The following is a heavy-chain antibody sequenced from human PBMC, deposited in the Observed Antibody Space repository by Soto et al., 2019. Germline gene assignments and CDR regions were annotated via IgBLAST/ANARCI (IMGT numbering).Heavy chain of an antibody. CDR3: AGHRTGYFSYGP. D-gene: IGHD2-15*01. CDR1: GGSISSGDYY. CDR2: IYYSGSA. Sequence: SETLSLTCTVSGGSISSGDYYWSWIRQHPGKALEWIGYIYYSGSAYYTPSLKSRVTISVDTSKNQFSLKLSSVTAADTAVFYCAGHRTGYFSYGPWGRGAMGTVSS. V-gene: IGHV4-31*03. J-gene: IGHJ5*02.